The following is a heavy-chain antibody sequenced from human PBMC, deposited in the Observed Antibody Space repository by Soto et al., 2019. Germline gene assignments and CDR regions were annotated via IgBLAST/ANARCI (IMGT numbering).Heavy chain of an antibody. D-gene: IGHD2-15*01. CDR1: GFTFSSYS. J-gene: IGHJ4*02. V-gene: IGHV3-21*01. CDR3: ARGVVAGVSIGY. Sequence: GGSLRLSCAASGFTFSSYSMNWVRQAPGKGLEWVSSISSSSSYIYYADSVKGRFTISRDNAKNSLYLLMNSLRAEDTAVYYCARGVVAGVSIGYWGQGTLVTVSS. CDR2: ISSSSSYI.